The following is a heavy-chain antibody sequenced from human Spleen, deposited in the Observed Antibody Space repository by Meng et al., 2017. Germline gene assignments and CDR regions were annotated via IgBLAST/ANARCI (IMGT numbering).Heavy chain of an antibody. CDR2: IYHSGST. J-gene: IGHJ4*02. V-gene: IGHV4-38-2*02. Sequence: GSLRLSCTVFGHSISSGYYWAWIRQPPGKGLEWIGSIYHSGSTYYNSSLKSRVTISVDTSKNQFSLNLSSVTATDTAVYYCARRYTSGWYYFDYWGQGTLVTVSS. D-gene: IGHD6-19*01. CDR1: GHSISSGYY. CDR3: ARRYTSGWYYFDY.